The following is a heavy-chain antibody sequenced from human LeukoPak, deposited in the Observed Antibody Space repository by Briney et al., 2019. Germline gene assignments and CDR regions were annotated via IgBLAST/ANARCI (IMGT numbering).Heavy chain of an antibody. J-gene: IGHJ5*02. V-gene: IGHV5-51*01. CDR1: GYSFTSYW. D-gene: IGHD6-13*01. CDR3: ARLGIAAANNWFDP. Sequence: GESLKISCKGSGYSFTSYWIGWVRQMPGKSLEWMGIIYPGDSDTSYSPSFQGHVTITADKSISTAYLQWSSLKASDTAMYYCARLGIAAANNWFDPWGQGTLVTVSS. CDR2: IYPGDSDT.